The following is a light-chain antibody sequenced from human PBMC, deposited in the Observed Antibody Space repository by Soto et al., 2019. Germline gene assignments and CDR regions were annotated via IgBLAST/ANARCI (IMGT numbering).Light chain of an antibody. J-gene: IGLJ2*01. V-gene: IGLV1-47*01. CDR2: RNN. Sequence: QSVLTQPPSASGTPGQRVTISCSGSSSNIGSNYVYWYQQFPGTAPKLLIYRNNQRPSGVPDRFSGSKSGTSASLAISGLRYEDEADYYCAAWDDSLSADVVFGGGTKLTVL. CDR3: AAWDDSLSADVV. CDR1: SSNIGSNY.